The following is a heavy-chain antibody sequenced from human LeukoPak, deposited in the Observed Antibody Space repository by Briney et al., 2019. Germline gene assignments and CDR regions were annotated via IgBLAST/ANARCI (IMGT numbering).Heavy chain of an antibody. Sequence: SGPALVKPTQTLTLTCTFSGFSLSTSGMCVSWIRQPPGKALEWLARIDWDDDKYYSTSLKTRLTISKDTSKNQVVLTMTKMDPVDTATYYCARILLHGGIPYSDYWGQGTPVTVSS. V-gene: IGHV2-70*11. CDR2: IDWDDDK. CDR3: ARILLHGGIPYSDY. CDR1: GFSLSTSGMC. D-gene: IGHD2-15*01. J-gene: IGHJ4*02.